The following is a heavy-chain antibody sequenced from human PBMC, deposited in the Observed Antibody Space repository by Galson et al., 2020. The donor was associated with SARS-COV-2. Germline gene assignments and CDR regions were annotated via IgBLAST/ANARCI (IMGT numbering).Heavy chain of an antibody. J-gene: IGHJ4*02. CDR1: GHNFTNDG. CDR3: ARFSHRSGYPSFDY. V-gene: IGHV1-18*01. Sequence: GESLKISCKASGHNFTNDGISWMRQAPGQGLEWMGWNANYAQKFQGRVTMTTDTSTSTAYMELRGLRSDDTAVYYCARFSHRSGYPSFDYWGQGTLVTVSS. D-gene: IGHD3-22*01.